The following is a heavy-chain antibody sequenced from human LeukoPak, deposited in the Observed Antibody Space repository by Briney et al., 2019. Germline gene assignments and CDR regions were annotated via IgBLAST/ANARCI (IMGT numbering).Heavy chain of an antibody. J-gene: IGHJ4*02. Sequence: PSETLSLTCAVYGGSFSGYYWSWIRQPPGKGLEWIGGINHSGSTNYNPSLKSRVTISVDTSKNQFSLKLSSVTAADTAVYYCARGAGIAAAGPFDYWGQGTLVTVSS. CDR1: GGSFSGYY. V-gene: IGHV4-34*01. CDR3: ARGAGIAAAGPFDY. D-gene: IGHD6-13*01. CDR2: INHSGST.